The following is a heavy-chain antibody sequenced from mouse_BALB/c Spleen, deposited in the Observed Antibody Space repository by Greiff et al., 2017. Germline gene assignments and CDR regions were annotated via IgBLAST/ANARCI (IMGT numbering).Heavy chain of an antibody. Sequence: EVQVVESGGGLVQPGGSRKLSCAASGFTFSSFGMHWVRQAPEKGLEWVAYISSGSSTIYYADTVKGRCTISRDNPKNTLFLQMTSLRSEDTAMYYCARGDYDGYYPWFADWGQGTLVTVSA. CDR3: ARGDYDGYYPWFAD. V-gene: IGHV5-17*02. J-gene: IGHJ3*01. D-gene: IGHD2-3*01. CDR1: GFTFSSFG. CDR2: ISSGSSTI.